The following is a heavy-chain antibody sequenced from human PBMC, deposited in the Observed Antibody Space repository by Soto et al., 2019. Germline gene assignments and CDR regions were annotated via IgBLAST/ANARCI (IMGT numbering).Heavy chain of an antibody. CDR3: ARVPIDTYMIYWSDP. Sequence: SETLSLTCTVSADSVSSGDYYWTWIRQPPGKGLEWVGHIYFSGRTNYIPSLESRVTISLDTSKNQFSLKLTSVTAADTAVYYCARVPIDTYMIYWSDPWGQGTLVTVSS. CDR1: ADSVSSGDYY. CDR2: IYFSGRT. V-gene: IGHV4-61*08. J-gene: IGHJ5*02. D-gene: IGHD3-16*01.